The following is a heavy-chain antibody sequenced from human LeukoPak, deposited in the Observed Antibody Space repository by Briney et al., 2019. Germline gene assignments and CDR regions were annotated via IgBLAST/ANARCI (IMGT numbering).Heavy chain of an antibody. CDR1: GFTISSYG. Sequence: GRSLRLSCAASGFTISSYGMHWVRQAPGKGLEWVAVIWYGGSNKYYADSVKGRFTISRDNSKNTLYLQMNSLRAEDTAVYYCASIRYWGQGTLVTVSS. J-gene: IGHJ4*02. V-gene: IGHV3-33*01. CDR2: IWYGGSNK. CDR3: ASIRY. D-gene: IGHD2-2*02.